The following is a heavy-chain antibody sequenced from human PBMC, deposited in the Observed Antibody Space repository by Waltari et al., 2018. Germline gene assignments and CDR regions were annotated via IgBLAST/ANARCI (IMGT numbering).Heavy chain of an antibody. J-gene: IGHJ4*02. CDR1: GGTFSSYA. CDR3: ASSDYYDSSGYYRNPFDY. CDR2: IIRTFGTA. V-gene: IGHV1-69*05. Sequence: QVQLVQSGAEVKKPGSSVKVSCKASGGTFSSYAISWVRQAPGQGLEWMGGIIRTFGTANYAQKFKGRVTITTDESTSTAYMELISLRSDDTAVDYCASSDYYDSSGYYRNPFDYWGQGTLVTVSS. D-gene: IGHD3-22*01.